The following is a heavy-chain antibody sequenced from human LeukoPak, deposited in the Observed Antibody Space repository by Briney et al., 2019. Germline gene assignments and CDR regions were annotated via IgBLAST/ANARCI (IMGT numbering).Heavy chain of an antibody. CDR3: ARVGSGNFDY. Sequence: SETLSLTCTVSGYSISSGYYWGWLRQPPGEGLEWIGYIYYSGNANYNPSLKSRVTISVDTSKNQFSQKLSSVTAADTAMYYCARVGSGNFDYWGQGTLVTVSS. J-gene: IGHJ4*02. CDR2: IYYSGNA. D-gene: IGHD1-26*01. V-gene: IGHV4-61*01. CDR1: GYSISSGYY.